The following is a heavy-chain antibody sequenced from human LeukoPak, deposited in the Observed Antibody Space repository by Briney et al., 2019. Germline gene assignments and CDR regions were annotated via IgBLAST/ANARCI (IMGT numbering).Heavy chain of an antibody. D-gene: IGHD6-19*01. J-gene: IGHJ4*02. V-gene: IGHV3-23*01. Sequence: GGSLRLSCAASGFTFSNYAMTWVRQAPGKGLEWVSIISTSGSDTFYADSVKGRFTISRDNFKNILSLQMNRLRVEDTAVYYCAKGRALVSGRTYYFDSWGQGALVIVSS. CDR1: GFTFSNYA. CDR3: AKGRALVSGRTYYFDS. CDR2: ISTSGSDT.